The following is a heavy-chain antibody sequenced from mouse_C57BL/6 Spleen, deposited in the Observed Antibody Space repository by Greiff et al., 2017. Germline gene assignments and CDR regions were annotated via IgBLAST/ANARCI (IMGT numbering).Heavy chain of an antibody. CDR3: ARKYYGSSYVDAMDY. CDR1: GYAFTNSL. V-gene: IGHV1-54*01. J-gene: IGHJ4*01. D-gene: IGHD1-1*01. Sequence: VQLQQSGAELVRPGASVKVSCKASGYAFTNSLIEWVKQRPGQGLEWIGVIIPGSGGTNYNEKFKGKATLTADEASSAVYMQLSSLTSEDSAVYFCARKYYGSSYVDAMDYWGQGTSVTGSA. CDR2: IIPGSGGT.